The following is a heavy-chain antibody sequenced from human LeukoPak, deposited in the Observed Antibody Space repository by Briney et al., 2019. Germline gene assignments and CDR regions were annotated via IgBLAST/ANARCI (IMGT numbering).Heavy chain of an antibody. V-gene: IGHV3-23*01. Sequence: GGSLRLSCVASGFTFSNYAMSWVRQAPGKGLELVSGIYGSDDKTVYGDAVKGRFTISRDNSQNRLFLQVNSLRVEDTAVYYCAKGLGEFASAPDSWGQGTLVTVSS. CDR1: GFTFSNYA. J-gene: IGHJ5*01. CDR3: AKGLGEFASAPDS. CDR2: IYGSDDKT.